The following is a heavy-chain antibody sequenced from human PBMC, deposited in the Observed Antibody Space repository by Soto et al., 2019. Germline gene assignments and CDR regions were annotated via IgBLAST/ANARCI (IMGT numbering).Heavy chain of an antibody. CDR1: GFTVSSYS. Sequence: EVQLLESGGGLAQPGGSLRLSCAASGFTVSSYSMNWVRRATGKGLDWVSDFSAGGGDNTHYADSVKGRFTISRDNSKNTLCLQMNSLRAEDTARHYCAREARYQRGAYHYAGIDYWGQGTLVTVSS. CDR2: FSAGGGDNT. J-gene: IGHJ4*02. CDR3: AREARYQRGAYHYAGIDY. V-gene: IGHV3-23*01. D-gene: IGHD3-10*01.